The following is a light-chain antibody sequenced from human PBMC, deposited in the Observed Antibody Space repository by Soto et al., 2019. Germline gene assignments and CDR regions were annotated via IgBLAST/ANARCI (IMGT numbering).Light chain of an antibody. CDR3: AAWDDSLNGYV. Sequence: QSVLTQPPSASGTPGQRVTIACSGSSSNIGSNNVNWYQQLPGTAPKLLNNSNNQRPSGVPDRFSGSKSGTSASLAISGLQTEDEAEYYCAAWDDSLNGYVFGTGTKVTVL. CDR1: SSNIGSNN. J-gene: IGLJ1*01. V-gene: IGLV1-44*01. CDR2: SNN.